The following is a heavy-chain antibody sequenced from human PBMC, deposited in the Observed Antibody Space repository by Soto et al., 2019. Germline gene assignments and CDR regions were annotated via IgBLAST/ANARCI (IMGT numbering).Heavy chain of an antibody. CDR1: GFSFGDSY. Sequence: QVQLVESGGGLVKPGGSLRLSCAASGFSFGDSYMSWIRQSAGKGLEWLSYISGGSSYTKYAESVKGRFTISRDNARRSLFLQVNGLRADDTAIYYCAKTRVAESCYYFDHWGQGTMVTVSS. V-gene: IGHV3-11*05. D-gene: IGHD3-3*01. CDR2: ISGGSSYT. J-gene: IGHJ4*02. CDR3: AKTRVAESCYYFDH.